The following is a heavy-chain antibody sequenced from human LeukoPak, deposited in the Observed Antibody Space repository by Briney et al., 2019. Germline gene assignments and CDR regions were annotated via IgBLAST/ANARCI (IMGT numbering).Heavy chain of an antibody. D-gene: IGHD6-19*01. V-gene: IGHV4-39*01. CDR1: GGSITSSTYY. CDR3: ARRAVAGVNFDY. Sequence: SETLSLTCSVSGGSITSSTYYWGWIRQPPGKGLEWIGTIYYIGTTYYNPSLKSRVTISVDMSKNQFSLKLTSVTAADTAVYYCARRAVAGVNFDYWGQGTLVTVSS. CDR2: IYYIGTT. J-gene: IGHJ4*02.